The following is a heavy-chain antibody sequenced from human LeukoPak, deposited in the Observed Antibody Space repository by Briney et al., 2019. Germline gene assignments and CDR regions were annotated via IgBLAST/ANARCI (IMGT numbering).Heavy chain of an antibody. D-gene: IGHD3-22*01. V-gene: IGHV3-23*01. CDR2: ISGSGGST. CDR1: GFTFSSYA. Sequence: PGGSLRLTCAASGFTFSSYAMSWVRQAPGKGLEWVSAISGSGGSTYYADSVKGRFTISRDNSKNTLYLQMDSLRAEDTAVYYCAKTYYYDSSGYYIANYIDYWGQGTLVTVSS. CDR3: AKTYYYDSSGYYIANYIDY. J-gene: IGHJ4*02.